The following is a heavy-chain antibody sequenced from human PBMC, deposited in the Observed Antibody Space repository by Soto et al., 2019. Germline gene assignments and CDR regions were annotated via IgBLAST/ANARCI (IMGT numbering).Heavy chain of an antibody. D-gene: IGHD6-6*01. V-gene: IGHV4-59*08. CDR2: NHYSGRT. J-gene: IGHJ3*02. CDR1: GGSISSYY. CDR3: ALQRRIAGASRGAFDI. Sequence: QVQLQESGPGLVNPSETLSLTCTVYGGSISSYYWSWLRQPPGKGLEWIGYNHYSGRTNYNSSRRSRVPFSGDTSKDQPSLKLSSVTAADTAVYYCALQRRIAGASRGAFDICCQRTIVNVS.